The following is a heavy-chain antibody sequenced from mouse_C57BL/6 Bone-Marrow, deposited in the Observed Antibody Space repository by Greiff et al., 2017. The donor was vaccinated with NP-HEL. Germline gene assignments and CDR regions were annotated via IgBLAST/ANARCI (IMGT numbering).Heavy chain of an antibody. V-gene: IGHV5-16*01. CDR1: GFTFSDYY. CDR3: ARYGPYYAMDY. Sequence: EVKLVESEGGLVQPGSSMKLSCTASGFTFSDYYMAWVRQVPEKGLEWVANINYDGSSTYYLDSLQSRFIISRDNAKNILYLQMSSLKSEDTATYYCARYGPYYAMDYWGQGTAVTVSS. J-gene: IGHJ4*01. CDR2: INYDGSST. D-gene: IGHD2-10*02.